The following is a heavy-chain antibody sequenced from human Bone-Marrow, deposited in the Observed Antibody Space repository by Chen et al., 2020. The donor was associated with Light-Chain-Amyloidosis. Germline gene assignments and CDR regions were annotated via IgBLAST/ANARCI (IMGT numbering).Heavy chain of an antibody. Sequence: EVKKHGESLKISCKGSGYTFPNYWIGWVRQMPGKGLEWMGVIYPDDSDARYSPSFEGQVTISADKSITTAYLQWRSLQASDTAMYYCARRRDGYNFDYWGQGTLVTVSS. J-gene: IGHJ4*02. CDR2: IYPDDSDA. CDR3: ARRRDGYNFDY. V-gene: IGHV5-51*01. CDR1: GYTFPNYW. D-gene: IGHD5-12*01.